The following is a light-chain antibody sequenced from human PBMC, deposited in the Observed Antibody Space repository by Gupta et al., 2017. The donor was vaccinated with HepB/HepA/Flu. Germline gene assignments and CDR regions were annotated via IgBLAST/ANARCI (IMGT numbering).Light chain of an antibody. Sequence: DIVMTQSPDSLAVSLGERATINCRSSQSVLYSSTNKNYLAWYQQKPGQPPKLLISWASTRESGVPDRFSGSGSGTDFTLTISSLQAEDVAVYYCQQDYGALCSFGQGTXLEIK. CDR2: WAS. V-gene: IGKV4-1*01. CDR1: QSVLYSSTNKNY. CDR3: QQDYGALCS. J-gene: IGKJ2*02.